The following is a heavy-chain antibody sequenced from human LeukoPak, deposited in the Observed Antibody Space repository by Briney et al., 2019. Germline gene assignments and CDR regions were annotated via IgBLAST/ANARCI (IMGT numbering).Heavy chain of an antibody. CDR2: ISSSSSSFI. J-gene: IGHJ4*02. CDR3: ARGTNWSPLDFDY. Sequence: GGSLRLSCAASGFTFYTFHMHWVRQAPGKGLEWVSSISSSSSSFIYYANSVKGRFTISRDNARNSLYLQMNTLRAEDTAVYYCARGTNWSPLDFDYWGQGTLVTVS. D-gene: IGHD3-3*01. V-gene: IGHV3-21*01. CDR1: GFTFYTFH.